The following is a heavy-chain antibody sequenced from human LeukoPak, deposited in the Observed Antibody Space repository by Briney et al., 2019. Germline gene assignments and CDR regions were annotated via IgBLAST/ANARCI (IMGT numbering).Heavy chain of an antibody. CDR1: GFTFSSYW. D-gene: IGHD3-3*01. Sequence: PGGSLRLSCAASGFTFSSYWMHWVRQAPGKGLVWVSRINSVGSSTSYADSVKGRFTISRDNAKNTLYLQMNSLRAEDTAVYYCARARYYDFWGGYLFNYWGQGTLVTVSS. CDR3: ARARYYDFWGGYLFNY. CDR2: INSVGSST. J-gene: IGHJ4*02. V-gene: IGHV3-74*01.